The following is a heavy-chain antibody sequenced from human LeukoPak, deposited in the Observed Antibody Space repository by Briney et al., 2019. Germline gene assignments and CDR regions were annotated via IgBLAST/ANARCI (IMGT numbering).Heavy chain of an antibody. Sequence: GGSLRLSCAASGFTFSSYSMNWVRQAPGKGLDWVSSISSSSSYIYYADSVKGRFTISRDNAKNSLYLQMNSLRAEDTAVYYCATGGPYSSSWPRSYWGQGTLVTVSS. CDR2: ISSSSSYI. CDR3: ATGGPYSSSWPRSY. J-gene: IGHJ4*02. V-gene: IGHV3-21*01. CDR1: GFTFSSYS. D-gene: IGHD6-13*01.